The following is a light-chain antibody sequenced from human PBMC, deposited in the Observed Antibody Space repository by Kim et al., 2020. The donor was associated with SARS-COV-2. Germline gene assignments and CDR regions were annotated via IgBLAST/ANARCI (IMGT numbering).Light chain of an antibody. CDR3: SSYAGSNNLG. Sequence: GPSVTISCTGTSSDVGGYNYVSWYQQHPGKAPKLMIYEVSKRPSGVPDRFSGSKSGNTASLTVSGLQAEDEADYYCSSYAGSNNLGFGGGTQLTVL. CDR1: SSDVGGYNY. J-gene: IGLJ2*01. V-gene: IGLV2-8*01. CDR2: EVS.